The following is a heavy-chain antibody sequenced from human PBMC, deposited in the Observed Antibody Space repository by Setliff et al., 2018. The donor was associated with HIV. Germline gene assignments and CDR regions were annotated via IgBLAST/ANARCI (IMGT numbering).Heavy chain of an antibody. CDR2: IYPDDSAT. CDR1: GYLFTHYW. J-gene: IGHJ5*01. Sequence: PGESLKISCQASGYLFTHYWIGWVRQRPGEGLDWVGVIYPDDSATRYSPSFQGQVTISADKSINTAYMRWRSLRASDTAMYFCAKHGFERKSPYNWFDSWGQGTLVTVSS. D-gene: IGHD3-16*01. CDR3: AKHGFERKSPYNWFDS. V-gene: IGHV5-51*01.